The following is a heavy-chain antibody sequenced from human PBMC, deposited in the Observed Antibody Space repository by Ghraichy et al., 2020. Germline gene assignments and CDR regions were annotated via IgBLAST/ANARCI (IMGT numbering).Heavy chain of an antibody. D-gene: IGHD3-22*01. J-gene: IGHJ4*02. V-gene: IGHV4-34*01. CDR3: ARGIDDLAMDYYDSSGYYHDY. CDR2: INHSGST. CDR1: GGSFSGYY. Sequence: SQTLSLTCAVYGGSFSGYYWSWIRQPPGKGLEWIGEINHSGSTNYNPSLKSRVTISVDTSKNQFSLKLSSVTAADTAVYYCARGIDDLAMDYYDSSGYYHDYWGQGTLVTVSS.